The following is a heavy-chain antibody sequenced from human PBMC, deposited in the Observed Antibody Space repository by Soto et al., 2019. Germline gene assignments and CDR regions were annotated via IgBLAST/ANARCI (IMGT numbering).Heavy chain of an antibody. CDR1: GGSISTSNW. CDR3: XXXXXXXXXXXXXDC. Sequence: QVQLQESGPGLVKPSGTLSLTCAVSGGSISTSNWWSWVRQPPGKGLEWIGEVYRTGSTNYNPSPESRLTISVDKSTNQFSRKLTSVTAADTAVYYCXXXXXXXXXXXXXDCWGQGTLVTVSS. V-gene: IGHV4-4*02. CDR2: VYRTGST. J-gene: IGHJ4*02.